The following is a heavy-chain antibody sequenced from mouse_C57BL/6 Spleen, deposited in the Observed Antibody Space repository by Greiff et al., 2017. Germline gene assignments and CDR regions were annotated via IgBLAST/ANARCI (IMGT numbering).Heavy chain of an antibody. Sequence: VQLQQSGAELVRPGSSVKLSCKASGYTFTSYWMHWVKQRPIQGLEWIGNIDPSDSETHYNQKFKDKATLTVDKSSSPAYMQLSSLTSEDSAVYYCARDYGSSLFAYWGQGTLVTVSA. J-gene: IGHJ3*01. D-gene: IGHD1-1*01. CDR1: GYTFTSYW. CDR3: ARDYGSSLFAY. V-gene: IGHV1-52*01. CDR2: IDPSDSET.